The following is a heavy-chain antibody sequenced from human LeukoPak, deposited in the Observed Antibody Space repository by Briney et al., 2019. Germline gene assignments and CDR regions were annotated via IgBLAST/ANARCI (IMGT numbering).Heavy chain of an antibody. Sequence: ASVKVSCRASGYTFTDFFIHWVRQAPGQGLEWMGSINCNTGRTTYAQKFQGRVTMTRDTSIRAAYMELSWLISDDTAVYYRARRLVSYAFDMWGQGTMVTVSS. CDR2: INCNTGRT. J-gene: IGHJ3*02. CDR3: ARRLVSYAFDM. D-gene: IGHD2-2*01. V-gene: IGHV1-2*02. CDR1: GYTFTDFF.